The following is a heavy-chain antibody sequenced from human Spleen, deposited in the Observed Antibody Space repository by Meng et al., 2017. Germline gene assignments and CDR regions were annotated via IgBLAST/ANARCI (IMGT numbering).Heavy chain of an antibody. V-gene: IGHV1-2*06. CDR2: IKPKSGDT. CDR3: ARDEDISAADKLFGGY. Sequence: ASVKVSCKASGYTFPDYWLHWVRRAPGQGLEWMGRIKPKSGDTHYAQRFQGRVTTTGDTSISTAYMEPSGLKSDDTAMYYCARDEDISAADKLFGGYWGQGTLVTVSS. D-gene: IGHD6-13*01. J-gene: IGHJ4*02. CDR1: GYTFPDYW.